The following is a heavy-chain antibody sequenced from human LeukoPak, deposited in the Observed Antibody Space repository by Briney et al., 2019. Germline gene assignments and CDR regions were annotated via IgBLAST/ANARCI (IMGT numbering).Heavy chain of an antibody. CDR3: ARGRITMVRGVLDY. V-gene: IGHV3-23*01. J-gene: IGHJ4*02. CDR2: ISGSGGST. D-gene: IGHD3-10*01. CDR1: GFTFSSYS. Sequence: GGSLRLSCAASGFTFSSYSMNWVRQAPGKGLEWVSAISGSGGSTYYADSVKGRFTISRDNSKNTLYLQMNSLRAEDTAVYYCARGRITMVRGVLDYWGQGTLVTVSS.